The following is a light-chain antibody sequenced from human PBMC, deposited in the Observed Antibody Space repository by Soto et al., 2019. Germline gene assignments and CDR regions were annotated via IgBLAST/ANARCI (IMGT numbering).Light chain of an antibody. CDR3: QQYNSYPT. CDR1: QSISGW. Sequence: DIQMTQSPSSLSTSVGDRVTITCRASQSISGWLAWYQQKPGKAPKLLIFDASTLESGVPSRFSGSESGTEFTLTISSLQPDDFATYYCQQYNSYPTFGQGTRLEIK. V-gene: IGKV1-5*01. J-gene: IGKJ5*01. CDR2: DAS.